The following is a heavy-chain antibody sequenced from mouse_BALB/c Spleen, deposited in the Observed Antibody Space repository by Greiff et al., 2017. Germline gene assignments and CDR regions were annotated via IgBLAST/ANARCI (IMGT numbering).Heavy chain of an antibody. CDR2: IDPANGNT. J-gene: IGHJ1*01. D-gene: IGHD1-1*01. CDR1: GFNIKDTY. V-gene: IGHV14-3*02. Sequence: VQLQQSGAELVKPGASVKLSCTASGFNIKDTYMHWVKQRPEQGLEWIGRIDPANGNTKYDPKFQGKATITADTSSNTAYLQLSSLTSEDTAVYYCARRFDYYGSSSSYWYFDVWGAGTTVTVSS. CDR3: ARRFDYYGSSSSYWYFDV.